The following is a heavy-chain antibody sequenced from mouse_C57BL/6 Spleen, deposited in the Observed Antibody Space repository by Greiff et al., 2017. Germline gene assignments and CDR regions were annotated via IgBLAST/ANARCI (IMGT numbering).Heavy chain of an antibody. V-gene: IGHV1-7*01. J-gene: IGHJ4*01. CDR2: INPSSGYT. CDR3: ARDTVNYAMDY. D-gene: IGHD1-1*01. Sequence: QVQLKQSGAELAKPGASVQLSCKASGYTFTSYWMHWVKQRPGQGLEWIGYINPSSGYTKYNQKFKDKATLTADKSSSTAYMQLSSLTYEDSAVYYCARDTVNYAMDYWGQGTSVTVSS. CDR1: GYTFTSYW.